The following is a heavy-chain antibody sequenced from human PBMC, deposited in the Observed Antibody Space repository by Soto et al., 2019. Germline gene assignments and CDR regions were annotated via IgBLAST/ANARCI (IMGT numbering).Heavy chain of an antibody. D-gene: IGHD6-13*01. CDR3: ASYLDPFGLAAAGSFDY. J-gene: IGHJ4*02. V-gene: IGHV4-34*01. CDR1: GGSFSGYY. CDR2: INHSGST. Sequence: SETLSLTCAVYGGSFSGYYWGWIRQPPGKGLEWIGEINHSGSTNYNPSLKSRVTISVDTSKNQFSLKLSSVTAADTAVYYCASYLDPFGLAAAGSFDYWGQGTLVTVSS.